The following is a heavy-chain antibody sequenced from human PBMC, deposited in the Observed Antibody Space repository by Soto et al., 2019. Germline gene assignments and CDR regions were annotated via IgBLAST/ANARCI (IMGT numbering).Heavy chain of an antibody. CDR2: IYYSGST. V-gene: IGHV4-30-4*01. CDR3: ARVAVSGDTAMAIELLHFFGY. J-gene: IGHJ4*02. CDR1: GGSISSGDYY. Sequence: PSETLSLTCTVSGGSISSGDYYWSWIRQPPGKGLEWIGYIYYSGSTYYNPSLKSRVTISVDTSKNQFSLKLSSVTAADTAVYYCARVAVSGDTAMAIELLHFFGYRGQRTLVTISS. D-gene: IGHD5-18*01.